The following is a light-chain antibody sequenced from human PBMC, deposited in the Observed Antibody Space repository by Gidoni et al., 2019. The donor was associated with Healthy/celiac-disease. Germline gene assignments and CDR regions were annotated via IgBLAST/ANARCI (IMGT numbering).Light chain of an antibody. CDR2: AAS. CDR3: QQSYSTPLT. J-gene: IGKJ4*01. V-gene: IGKV1-39*01. Sequence: IQMTQSPSSLSASVGDRVTITCRASQSISSYLNWYQQKPGKAPKLLIYAASSLQSGVPSSFSGSGSGTDFTLTISSLQPEDFATYYCQQSYSTPLTFGGGTKLEIK. CDR1: QSISSY.